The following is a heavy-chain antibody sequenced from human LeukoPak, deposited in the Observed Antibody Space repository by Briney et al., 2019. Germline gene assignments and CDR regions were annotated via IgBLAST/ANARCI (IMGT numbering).Heavy chain of an antibody. D-gene: IGHD3-22*01. Sequence: PSETLSLTCAVYGGSFRGYYWSWIRQPPGKGLEWIGEINHSGSTNYNPSLKSRVTISVDTSKNQFSLKLSSVTAADTAVYYCARGSSTYYYDSSGSDSDYWGQGTLVTVSS. V-gene: IGHV4-34*01. J-gene: IGHJ4*02. CDR1: GGSFRGYY. CDR2: INHSGST. CDR3: ARGSSTYYYDSSGSDSDY.